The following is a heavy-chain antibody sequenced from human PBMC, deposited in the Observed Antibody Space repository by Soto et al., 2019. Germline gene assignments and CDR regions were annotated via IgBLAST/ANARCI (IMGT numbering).Heavy chain of an antibody. Sequence: PSETLYLTCTVSGGSISSGGYYWSWIRQHPGKGLEWIGYIYYSGSTYYNPSLKSRVTISVDTSKNQFSLKLSSVTAADTAVYYCASSFNYYDSSGYEVWGQGTLVTVSS. CDR1: GGSISSGGYY. J-gene: IGHJ4*02. CDR2: IYYSGST. CDR3: ASSFNYYDSSGYEV. V-gene: IGHV4-31*03. D-gene: IGHD3-22*01.